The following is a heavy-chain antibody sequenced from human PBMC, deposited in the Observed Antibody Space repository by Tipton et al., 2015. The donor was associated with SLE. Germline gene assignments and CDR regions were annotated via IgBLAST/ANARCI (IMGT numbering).Heavy chain of an antibody. CDR3: ARRAARSLYYFDD. CDR2: IYYSGST. V-gene: IGHV4-39*07. D-gene: IGHD6-6*01. CDR1: GGSISSSSYY. J-gene: IGHJ4*02. Sequence: TLSLTCTVSGGSISSSSYYWGWIRQPPGKGLEWIASIYYSGSTYYNPSLKSRVTISVDTSKNQFSLKLSSVTAADTAVYYCARRAARSLYYFDDWGQGTLVTVSS.